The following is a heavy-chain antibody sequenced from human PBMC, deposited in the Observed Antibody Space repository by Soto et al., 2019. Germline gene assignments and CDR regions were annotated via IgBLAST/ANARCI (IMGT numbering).Heavy chain of an antibody. D-gene: IGHD3-3*01. CDR3: AKDPDFWSGYYTGTGWFDP. V-gene: IGHV3-23*01. CDR2: ISGSGGST. CDR1: GFTFSSYA. J-gene: IGHJ5*02. Sequence: GGSLRLSCAASGFTFSSYAMSWVRQAPGKGLEWVSAISGSGGSTYYADSVKGRFTISRDNSKNTLYLQMNSLRAEDTAVYYCAKDPDFWSGYYTGTGWFDPWGQGTLVTVSS.